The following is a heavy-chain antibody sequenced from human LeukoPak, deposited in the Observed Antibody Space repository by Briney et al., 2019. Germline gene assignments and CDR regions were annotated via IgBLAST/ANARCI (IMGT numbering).Heavy chain of an antibody. V-gene: IGHV4-39*07. Sequence: SETLSLTCTVSGGSISSSSYYWGWIRQPPGKGLEWIGSIYHSGSTYYNPSLKSRVTISVDTSKNQFSLKLSSVTAADTAVYYCARIAAAGTVRAAFDIWGQGTMVTVSS. J-gene: IGHJ3*02. CDR3: ARIAAAGTVRAAFDI. CDR1: GGSISSSSYY. D-gene: IGHD6-13*01. CDR2: IYHSGST.